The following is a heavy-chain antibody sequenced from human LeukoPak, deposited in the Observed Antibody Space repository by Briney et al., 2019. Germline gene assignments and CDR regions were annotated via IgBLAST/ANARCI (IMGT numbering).Heavy chain of an antibody. D-gene: IGHD3-9*01. Sequence: SETLSLTCTVSGGSISSNSYYWGWIRQPPGKGLEWIGSIYYSGSTYYNPSLKSRVTISVDTSKNQFSLKLSSVTAADTAVYYCARLGRLTDYYYYYGMDVWGQGTTVTVSS. V-gene: IGHV4-39*07. CDR1: GGSISSNSYY. CDR2: IYYSGST. CDR3: ARLGRLTDYYYYYGMDV. J-gene: IGHJ6*02.